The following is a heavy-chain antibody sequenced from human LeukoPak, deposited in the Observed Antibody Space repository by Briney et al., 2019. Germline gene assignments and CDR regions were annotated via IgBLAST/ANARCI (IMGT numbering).Heavy chain of an antibody. CDR3: ARDQGVVGATKGTFDY. Sequence: PGRSLRLSCAASGFTFSSYSMNWVRQAPGKGLEWVSYISSSSSTIYYADSVKGRFTISRDNAKNSLYLQMNSLRAEDTAVYYCARDQGVVGATKGTFDYWGQGTLVTVSS. D-gene: IGHD1-26*01. CDR1: GFTFSSYS. V-gene: IGHV3-48*01. J-gene: IGHJ4*02. CDR2: ISSSSSTI.